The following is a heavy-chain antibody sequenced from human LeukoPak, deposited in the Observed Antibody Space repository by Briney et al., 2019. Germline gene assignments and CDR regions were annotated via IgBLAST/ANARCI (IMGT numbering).Heavy chain of an antibody. CDR1: GFDFGDYT. V-gene: IGHV3-43*01. J-gene: IGHJ4*02. CDR3: ARDIYDSGDFRGDL. Sequence: PGGSLRLSCAVSGFDFGDYTMHWVRQPPGKGLEWVSLISWNSGSIKYTESVKGRFTISRDNSKNSLYLQMSSLRTEDTALYYCARDIYDSGDFRGDLWGQGTLVTVSS. CDR2: ISWNSGSI. D-gene: IGHD3-22*01.